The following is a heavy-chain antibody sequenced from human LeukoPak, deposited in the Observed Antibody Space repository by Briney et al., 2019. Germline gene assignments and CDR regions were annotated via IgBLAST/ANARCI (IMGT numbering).Heavy chain of an antibody. CDR1: GYTFTSYD. Sequence: ASVKVSCKASGYTFTSYDINWVRQATGQGLEWMGWMNPNSVNTGYAQKFQGRATMTRNTSISTAYMELSSLRSEDTAVYYCARDTPNDFWSGYYGSPDAFDIWGQGTMVTVSS. V-gene: IGHV1-8*01. D-gene: IGHD3-3*01. CDR2: MNPNSVNT. CDR3: ARDTPNDFWSGYYGSPDAFDI. J-gene: IGHJ3*02.